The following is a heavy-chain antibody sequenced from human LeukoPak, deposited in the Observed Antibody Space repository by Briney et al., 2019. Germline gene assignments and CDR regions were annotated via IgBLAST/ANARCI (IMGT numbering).Heavy chain of an antibody. CDR2: IYYSGNT. Sequence: SETLSLTCTVSGGSISSTRYYWGWIRQPPGKGLEWIGSIYYSGNTYYNPSLKSRVTMSVDRSQNQFSLKLSSVTAADTAVYYCARHGIYYGLGSSYGLPEWFDPGGQGTQVIVSS. CDR3: ARHGIYYGLGSSYGLPEWFDP. D-gene: IGHD3-10*01. V-gene: IGHV4-39*01. J-gene: IGHJ5*02. CDR1: GGSISSTRYY.